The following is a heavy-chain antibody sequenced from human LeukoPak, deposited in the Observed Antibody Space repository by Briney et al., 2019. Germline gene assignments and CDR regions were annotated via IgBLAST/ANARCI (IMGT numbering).Heavy chain of an antibody. CDR2: INPNSGGT. CDR3: ARGRSVTGDLDY. D-gene: IGHD7-27*01. J-gene: IGHJ4*02. CDR1: GYTFTGYY. V-gene: IGHV1-2*06. Sequence: ASVKVSCKASGYTFTGYYMHWVRQAPGQGLEWMGRINPNSGGTNYAQKFQGRVTMTRDTSISTAYMELSRLRSDDTAVYYCARGRSVTGDLDYWGQETLVTVSS.